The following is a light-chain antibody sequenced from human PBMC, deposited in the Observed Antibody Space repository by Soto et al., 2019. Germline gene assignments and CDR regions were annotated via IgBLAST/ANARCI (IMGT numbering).Light chain of an antibody. CDR1: SSDVGGYNY. CDR2: EVS. J-gene: IGLJ1*01. V-gene: IGLV2-8*01. Sequence: QSALTQPPSASGSPGQSVTISCTGTSSDVGGYNYVSWYQQHPGKAPKLMIYEVSKRPSGVPNRFSGSKSGNTASLTVSGLQAEDEADYYCSSYAGSNNFGVFGAGTTLTVL. CDR3: SSYAGSNNFGV.